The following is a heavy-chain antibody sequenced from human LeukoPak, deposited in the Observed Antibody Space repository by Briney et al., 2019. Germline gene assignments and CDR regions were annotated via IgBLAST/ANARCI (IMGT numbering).Heavy chain of an antibody. J-gene: IGHJ4*02. CDR3: AIYDSSGYYNY. Sequence: GGSLRLSCAASGFTVSSNDMSWVRQAPGKGLEWVSVIYSGGRTFYADPVKGRFTISRDNSKNTLYLQMNSLRAEDTAVYYCAIYDSSGYYNYWGQGTLVTVSS. V-gene: IGHV3-53*01. D-gene: IGHD3-22*01. CDR1: GFTVSSND. CDR2: IYSGGRT.